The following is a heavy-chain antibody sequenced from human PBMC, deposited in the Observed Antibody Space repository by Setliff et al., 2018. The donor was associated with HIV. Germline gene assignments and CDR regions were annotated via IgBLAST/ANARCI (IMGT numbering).Heavy chain of an antibody. Sequence: SETLFLTCTVSDSGTYYWSWIRQPAGKGLEWIGRVPSRGDTNYNPSLKSRVTMSVDTSKNQFSLKLTSVTASDTAVYYCARAAAGNTGPFDLWGQGSPVTVSS. V-gene: IGHV4-4*07. J-gene: IGHJ4*02. CDR2: VPSRGDT. D-gene: IGHD4-17*01. CDR1: DSGTYY. CDR3: ARAAAGNTGPFDL.